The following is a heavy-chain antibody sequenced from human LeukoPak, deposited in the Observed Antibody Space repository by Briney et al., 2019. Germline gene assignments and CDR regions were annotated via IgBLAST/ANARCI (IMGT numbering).Heavy chain of an antibody. CDR1: GFTFSSYA. CDR2: ISGSGGST. CDR3: ARDLGWLQRYWYFDL. Sequence: GGSLRLSCAASGFTFSSYAMSWVRQAPGKGLEWVSAISGSGGSTYYADSVKGRFTISRDNSKNTLYLQMNSLRAEDTAVYYCARDLGWLQRYWYFDLWGRGTLVTVSS. V-gene: IGHV3-23*01. D-gene: IGHD5-24*01. J-gene: IGHJ2*01.